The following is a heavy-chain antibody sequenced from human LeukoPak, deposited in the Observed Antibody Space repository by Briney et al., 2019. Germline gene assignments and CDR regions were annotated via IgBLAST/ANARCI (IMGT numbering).Heavy chain of an antibody. CDR3: ARPIDTGSYRAFGY. CDR2: FYPGDSDT. V-gene: IGHV5-51*01. CDR1: GYSFTNYW. Sequence: GESLKIPCKCSGYSFTNYWIGWVRPMPGKGLEWMRIFYPGDSDTRYSPSFQGQVTISADKSFTTAYLQWSGLKASDTAMYYCARPIDTGSYRAFGYWGQGTLVTVSS. J-gene: IGHJ4*02. D-gene: IGHD1-26*01.